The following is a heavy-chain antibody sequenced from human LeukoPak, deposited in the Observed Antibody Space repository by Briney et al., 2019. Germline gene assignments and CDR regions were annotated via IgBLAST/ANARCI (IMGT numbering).Heavy chain of an antibody. CDR1: GGSFSGYY. CDR3: ARAQYYFDY. D-gene: IGHD6-19*01. V-gene: IGHV4-34*01. J-gene: IGHJ4*02. CDR2: INHSGST. Sequence: SETLSLTCAVYGGSFSGYYWSWIRQPPGKGLEWIGEINHSGSTNYNPSLKSRVTISVDTSKNPFSLKLSSVTASNTAVYYCARAQYYFDYWGQGTLVTVSS.